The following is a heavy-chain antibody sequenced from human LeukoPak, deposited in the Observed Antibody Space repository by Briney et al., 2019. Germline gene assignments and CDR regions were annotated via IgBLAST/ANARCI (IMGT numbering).Heavy chain of an antibody. J-gene: IGHJ4*02. CDR1: GYTFTSFY. Sequence: GASVKVSCTASGYTFTSFYMHWVRQAPGQGLEWMGIINPSGGSTSYAQKFQGRVTMTRDTSTNTVYMELSSLRSEDTAVYFCARATLSDYYFNYWGQGTLVTVSS. V-gene: IGHV1-46*01. CDR2: INPSGGST. CDR3: ARATLSDYYFNY.